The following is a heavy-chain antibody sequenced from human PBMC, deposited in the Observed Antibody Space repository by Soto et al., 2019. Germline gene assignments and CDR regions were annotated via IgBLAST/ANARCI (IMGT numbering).Heavy chain of an antibody. D-gene: IGHD6-13*01. CDR3: AKDGGGGQHIAAAGTYVWYYFDY. Sequence: PGGSLRLSCAASGFTFSSYGMHWVRQAPGKGLEWVAVISYDGSNKYYADSVKGRFTISRDNSKNTLYLQTNSLRAEDTAVYYCAKDGGGGQHIAAAGTYVWYYFDYWGQGTLVTVSS. CDR2: ISYDGSNK. V-gene: IGHV3-30*18. J-gene: IGHJ4*02. CDR1: GFTFSSYG.